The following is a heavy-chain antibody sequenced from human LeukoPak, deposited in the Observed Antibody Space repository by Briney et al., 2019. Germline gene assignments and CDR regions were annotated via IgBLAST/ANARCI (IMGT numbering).Heavy chain of an antibody. CDR2: ISSTSMYI. D-gene: IGHD1-14*01. CDR1: GFTFSDHY. Sequence: PGGSLRLSCASSGFTFSDHYMDWVRQAPGKGLEWVSSISSTSMYIDYADSVKGRFTISRDNAKNSLYLQMNTLRAEDTAVYYCATGITLDYWGQGTLVTVSS. V-gene: IGHV3-21*01. J-gene: IGHJ4*02. CDR3: ATGITLDY.